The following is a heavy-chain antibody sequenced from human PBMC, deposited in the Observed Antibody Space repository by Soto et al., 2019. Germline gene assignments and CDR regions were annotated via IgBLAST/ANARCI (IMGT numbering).Heavy chain of an antibody. CDR3: ARDLPLFDYYGSERSPWDYYYYYMDV. Sequence: GGSLRLSCAASGFTFSDYYMSWIRQAPGKGLEWVSYISSSGSTIYYADSVKGRFTISRDNAKNSLYLQMNSLRAEDTAVYYCARDLPLFDYYGSERSPWDYYYYYMDVWGKGTTVTVSS. D-gene: IGHD3-10*01. J-gene: IGHJ6*03. V-gene: IGHV3-11*01. CDR1: GFTFSDYY. CDR2: ISSSGSTI.